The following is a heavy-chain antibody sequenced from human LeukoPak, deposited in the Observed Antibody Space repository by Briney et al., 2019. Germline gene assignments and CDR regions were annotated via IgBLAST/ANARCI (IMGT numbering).Heavy chain of an antibody. CDR2: ISSSSSYI. J-gene: IGHJ4*02. CDR3: ARDPPGIAVAAHPDY. D-gene: IGHD6-19*01. V-gene: IGHV3-21*01. CDR1: GFTFSSYS. Sequence: GGSLRLSCAASGFTFSSYSMNWVRQAPGKGLEWVSSISSSSSYIYYADSVKGRFTISRDNAKNSLYLQMNSLRAEYTAVYYCARDPPGIAVAAHPDYWGQGTLVTVSS.